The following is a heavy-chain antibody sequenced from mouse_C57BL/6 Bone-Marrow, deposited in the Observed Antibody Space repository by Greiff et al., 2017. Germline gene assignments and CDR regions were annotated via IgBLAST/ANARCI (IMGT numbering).Heavy chain of an antibody. V-gene: IGHV1-81*01. J-gene: IGHJ2*01. CDR3: ARLLRYFDY. CDR2: IYPWSGHT. D-gene: IGHD1-1*01. CDR1: GYTFTSYG. Sequence: VPLQQSGAELARPGASVKLSCKASGYTFTSYGISWVKQRTGQGLEWIGEIYPWSGHTYYNEKFKGKATLTADKSSSTAYMELRSLTSEDSAVYFCARLLRYFDYWGQGTTLTVSS.